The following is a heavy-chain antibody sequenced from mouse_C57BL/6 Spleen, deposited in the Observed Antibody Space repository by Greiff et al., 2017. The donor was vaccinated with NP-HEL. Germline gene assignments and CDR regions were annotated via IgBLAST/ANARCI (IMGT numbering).Heavy chain of an antibody. CDR2: IDPSDSET. CDR1: GYTFTSYW. CDR3: ARAAGYYDYFDY. J-gene: IGHJ2*01. Sequence: QVQLQQPGAELVRPGSSVKLSCKASGYTFTSYWMHWVKQRPIQGLEWIGNIDPSDSETHYNQKFKDKATLTVDKSSSTAYMQISSLTSDDSAVYYCARAAGYYDYFDYWGQGTTLTVSS. D-gene: IGHD2-3*01. V-gene: IGHV1-52*01.